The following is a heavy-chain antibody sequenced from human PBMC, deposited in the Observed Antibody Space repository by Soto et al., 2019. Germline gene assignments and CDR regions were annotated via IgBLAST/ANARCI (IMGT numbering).Heavy chain of an antibody. J-gene: IGHJ4*02. CDR2: IFYSGVT. CDR3: ARVGSSGWSPDY. CDR1: GGSISGHY. D-gene: IGHD6-19*01. Sequence: PSETLSLTCTVSGGSISGHYWTWIRQPPGKELEWIGYIFYSGVTNYNPSLKSRVTLSVDTSKNQFSLNLRSVTAEDTALYYCARVGSSGWSPDYWGRGXLVTVYS. V-gene: IGHV4-59*11.